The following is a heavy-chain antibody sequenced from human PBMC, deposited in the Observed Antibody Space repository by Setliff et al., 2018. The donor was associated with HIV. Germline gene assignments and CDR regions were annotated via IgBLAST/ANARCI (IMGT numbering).Heavy chain of an antibody. Sequence: PGGSLRLSCEASGFTLSAYSMNWVRQAPGKGLEWVGNINQDGSEENYVDSVKGRFTISRDNAKNSMDLQMNSLRAEDTAIYYCARKLRPGHGVDVWGQGTTVTVSS. D-gene: IGHD3-10*01. CDR3: ARKLRPGHGVDV. J-gene: IGHJ6*02. V-gene: IGHV3-7*01. CDR2: INQDGSEE. CDR1: GFTLSAYS.